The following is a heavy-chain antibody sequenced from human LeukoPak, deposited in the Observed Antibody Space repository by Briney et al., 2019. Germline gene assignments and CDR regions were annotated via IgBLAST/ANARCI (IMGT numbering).Heavy chain of an antibody. CDR3: AKGRRGYSYGWVDY. Sequence: GGSLRLSCAASGFTFSSYGMHWVRQAPGKGLEWVAFIRYDGSNKYYADSVKGRFTISRDNSKNTLYLQMNSLRAEDTAVYYCAKGRRGYSYGWVDYWGQGTLVTVSS. J-gene: IGHJ4*02. CDR1: GFTFSSYG. V-gene: IGHV3-30*02. D-gene: IGHD5-18*01. CDR2: IRYDGSNK.